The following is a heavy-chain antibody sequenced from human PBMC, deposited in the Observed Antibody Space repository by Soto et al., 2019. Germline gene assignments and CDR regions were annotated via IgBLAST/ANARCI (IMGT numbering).Heavy chain of an antibody. J-gene: IGHJ4*02. Sequence: QVQLVQSGAEVKKPGASVKVSCKASVYTFTSYDINWVRRATGQGLEWMGWMNPNSGNTGYAQKFQGRVTMTRDTSISTAYMELSSLRSEDTAVYFCAKNLPEAAMVDYWGQGTLVTVST. CDR1: VYTFTSYD. D-gene: IGHD5-18*01. CDR3: AKNLPEAAMVDY. CDR2: MNPNSGNT. V-gene: IGHV1-8*01.